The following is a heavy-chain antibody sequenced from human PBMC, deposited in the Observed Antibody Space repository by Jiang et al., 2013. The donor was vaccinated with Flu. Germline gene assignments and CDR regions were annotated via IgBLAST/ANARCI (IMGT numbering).Heavy chain of an antibody. CDR3: ARDQVVGIAVAGTTFDY. CDR2: TYYRSKWYN. V-gene: IGHV6-1*01. Sequence: TSQTLSLTCAISGDSVSSNSAAWNWIRQSPSRGLEWLGRTYYRSKWYNDYAVSVKSRITINPDTSKNQFSLQLNSVTPEDTAVYYCARDQVVGIAVAGTTFDYWGQGTLVTVSS. D-gene: IGHD6-19*01. CDR1: GDSVSSNSAA. J-gene: IGHJ4*02.